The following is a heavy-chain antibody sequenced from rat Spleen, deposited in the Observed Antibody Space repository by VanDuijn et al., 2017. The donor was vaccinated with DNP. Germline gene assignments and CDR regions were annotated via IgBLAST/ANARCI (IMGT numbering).Heavy chain of an antibody. V-gene: IGHV5S10*01. J-gene: IGHJ4*01. Sequence: EVQLVESGGDLVQPGRSLKLSCAASGFTFSDYNMAWVRQAPKKGLEWVATVVYDGSRTYYRDSVKGRFTISRDNVKSTLYLQMDSLRSEDTATYYCATFEGRDAWGQGTSVTVSS. CDR3: ATFEGRDA. CDR1: GFTFSDYN. CDR2: VVYDGSRT. D-gene: IGHD1-11*01.